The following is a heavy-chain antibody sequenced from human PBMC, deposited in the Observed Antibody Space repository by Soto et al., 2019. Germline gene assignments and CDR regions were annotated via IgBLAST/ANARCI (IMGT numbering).Heavy chain of an antibody. V-gene: IGHV1-8*01. CDR3: ARERGFRFAP. CDR1: GYTFTSYD. J-gene: IGHJ5*02. D-gene: IGHD3-10*01. CDR2: MNPNSGNT. Sequence: QVQLVQSGAEVKKPGASVKVSCKASGYTFTSYDINWVRQATGQGLEWMGWMNPNSGNTGYAQKFQGRVTMTRNTPKATANREWRSRKPKDPAVNYWARERGFRFAPWGRGTWVT.